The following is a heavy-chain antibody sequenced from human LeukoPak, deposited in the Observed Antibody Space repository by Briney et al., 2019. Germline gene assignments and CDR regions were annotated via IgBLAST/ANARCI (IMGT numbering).Heavy chain of an antibody. CDR1: GYSFTSYW. CDR3: ARQNDYGDYATGFDP. V-gene: IGHV5-51*01. Sequence: GESLKISCKGSGYSFTSYWIGWVRQMPGKGLEWMGIIYPGDSDTRYSPSFQGQVTISADKSISTAYLQWSSLKASDPAMYYCARQNDYGDYATGFDPWGQGTLVTVSS. D-gene: IGHD4-17*01. J-gene: IGHJ5*02. CDR2: IYPGDSDT.